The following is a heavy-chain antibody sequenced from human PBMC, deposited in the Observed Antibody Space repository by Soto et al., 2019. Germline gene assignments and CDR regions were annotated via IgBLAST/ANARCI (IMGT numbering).Heavy chain of an antibody. CDR1: AASISSIDW. V-gene: IGHV4-4*02. D-gene: IGHD3-16*02. CDR2: SSHSGST. Sequence: ETLSLTCAVSAASISSIDWSTCVRQPPGKGLEWIGESSHSGSTNYSASLKSRVTMSVDTSKNQFSLKLSSVTAAVTALYYCASKSYVWASYRFWGQGTQVTVSS. J-gene: IGHJ4*02. CDR3: ASKSYVWASYRF.